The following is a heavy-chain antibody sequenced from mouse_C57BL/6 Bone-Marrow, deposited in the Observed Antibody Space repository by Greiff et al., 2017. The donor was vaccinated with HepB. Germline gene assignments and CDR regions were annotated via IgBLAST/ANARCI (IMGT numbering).Heavy chain of an antibody. CDR2: ISDGGSYT. V-gene: IGHV5-4*01. CDR3: ARDLRSYYAMDY. CDR1: GFTFSSYA. D-gene: IGHD1-1*01. Sequence: EVQVVESGGGLVKPGGSLKLSCAASGFTFSSYAMSWVRQTPEKRLEWVATISDGGSYTYYPDNVKGRFTISRDNAKNNLYLQMSHLKSEDTAMYYCARDLRSYYAMDYWGQGTSVTVSS. J-gene: IGHJ4*01.